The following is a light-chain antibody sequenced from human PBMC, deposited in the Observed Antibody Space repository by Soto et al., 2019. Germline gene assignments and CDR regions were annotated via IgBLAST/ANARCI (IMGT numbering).Light chain of an antibody. V-gene: IGKV1-39*01. CDR3: QQSYNTPT. Sequence: DIQMTQSPAPLSASVVDIGTITCRASQTIVKYLNWYQQRPGKDPKLLIYSASSLQSGVPSRFSGSGSGTDFTLTISSLQFGDFETYYCQQSYNTPTVGKGTQVEIK. CDR1: QTIVKY. CDR2: SAS. J-gene: IGKJ2*01.